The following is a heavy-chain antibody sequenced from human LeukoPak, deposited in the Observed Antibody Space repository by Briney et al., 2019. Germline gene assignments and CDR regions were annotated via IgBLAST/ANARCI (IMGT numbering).Heavy chain of an antibody. CDR2: IYYSGST. V-gene: IGHV4-31*03. CDR1: GGSISSGGYY. CDR3: ARGGADIVATIKGFDY. D-gene: IGHD5-12*01. Sequence: PSETLSLTCTVSGGSISSGGYYWSWIRQHPGKGLEWIGYIYYSGSTYYNPSLKSRVTISVDTSKNQFSLKLSSVTAADTAVYYCARGGADIVATIKGFDYWGQGTLVTVSS. J-gene: IGHJ4*02.